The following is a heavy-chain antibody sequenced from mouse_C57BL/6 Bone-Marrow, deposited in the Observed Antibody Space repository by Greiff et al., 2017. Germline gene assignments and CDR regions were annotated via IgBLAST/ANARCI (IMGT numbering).Heavy chain of an antibody. V-gene: IGHV5-9-1*02. CDR3: TRGPSYGILYYFDY. D-gene: IGHD2-1*01. CDR2: ISSGGDYI. J-gene: IGHJ2*01. CDR1: GFTFSSYA. Sequence: EVMLVESGEGLVKPGGSLKLSCAASGFTFSSYAMSWVRQTPEKRLEWVAYISSGGDYIYYADTVKGRFTISRDNARNTLYLQMSSLKSEDTDMYYCTRGPSYGILYYFDYWGQGTTLTVSS.